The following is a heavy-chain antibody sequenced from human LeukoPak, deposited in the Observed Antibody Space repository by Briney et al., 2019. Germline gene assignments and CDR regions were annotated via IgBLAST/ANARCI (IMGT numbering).Heavy chain of an antibody. Sequence: GGSLRLSCAASGISFSSYSMNWFRLAPGRGLEWISYISSGSRTIFYADSVKGRFSISRDNAKNSLYLLMDSLRADDTAVYYCARESITGDRDFDYWGQGTLITVSS. V-gene: IGHV3-48*01. CDR2: ISSGSRTI. D-gene: IGHD7-27*01. J-gene: IGHJ4*02. CDR1: GISFSSYS. CDR3: ARESITGDRDFDY.